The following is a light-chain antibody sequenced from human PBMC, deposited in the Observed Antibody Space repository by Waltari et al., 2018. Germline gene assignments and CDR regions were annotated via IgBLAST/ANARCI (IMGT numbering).Light chain of an antibody. J-gene: IGKJ4*01. CDR2: ASS. CDR3: QQSYDNPLT. V-gene: IGKV1-39*01. Sequence: DIQMTQPPSSLSASVGDRVTITCRASQSISTSVNWYQQKPGKAPRLLVYASSGLQSGVPSKFSGGGFGTNFTLTITSLEPEDFATYYCQQSYDNPLTFGGGTRVESK. CDR1: QSISTS.